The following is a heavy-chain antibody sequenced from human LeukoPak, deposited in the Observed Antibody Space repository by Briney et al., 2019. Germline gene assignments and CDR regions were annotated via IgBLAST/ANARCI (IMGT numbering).Heavy chain of an antibody. CDR1: GGSFSGYY. CDR2: INHSGST. J-gene: IGHJ4*02. D-gene: IGHD6-13*01. CDR3: ASPDYSSSWYGLGY. V-gene: IGHV4-34*01. Sequence: PSETLSLTCAVYGGSFSGYYWSWIRQPPGKGLEWIGKINHSGSTNYNPSLKSRVTISVDTSKNQFSLKLSSVTAADTAVYYCASPDYSSSWYGLGYWGQGTLVTVSS.